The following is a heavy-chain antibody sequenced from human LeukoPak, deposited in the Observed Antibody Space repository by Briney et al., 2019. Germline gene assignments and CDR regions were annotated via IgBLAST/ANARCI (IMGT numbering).Heavy chain of an antibody. V-gene: IGHV4-59*01. CDR2: IYYSGST. Sequence: KPSETLSLTCTVSGGSISSYYWSWIRQPPGKGLEWIGYIYYSGSTSYNPSLKSRVTISVDTSKNQFSLKLSSVTAADTAVYYCAGTRDGVDYWGQETLVTVSS. J-gene: IGHJ4*02. D-gene: IGHD1-1*01. CDR3: AGTRDGVDY. CDR1: GGSISSYY.